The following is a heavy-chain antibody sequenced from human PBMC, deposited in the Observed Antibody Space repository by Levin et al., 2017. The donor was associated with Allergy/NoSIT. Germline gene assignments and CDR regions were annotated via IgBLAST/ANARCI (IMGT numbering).Heavy chain of an antibody. D-gene: IGHD6-6*01. CDR2: MNAGNGNT. V-gene: IGHV1-3*01. CDR1: GYTFTSYS. Sequence: ASVKVSCRTSGYTFTSYSVYWARQAPGQRLEWMGWMNAGNGNTMYSQKFQGRVTFTRDTSASTAYMEFNGLRSEDTAVYYCYSSWLGEYWGLGTLVTVSS. J-gene: IGHJ4*02. CDR3: YSSWLGEY.